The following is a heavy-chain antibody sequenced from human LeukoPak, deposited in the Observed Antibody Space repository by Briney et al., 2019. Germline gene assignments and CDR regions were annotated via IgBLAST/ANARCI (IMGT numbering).Heavy chain of an antibody. CDR3: ARSPGIAAAGFQH. J-gene: IGHJ1*01. V-gene: IGHV3-9*01. Sequence: PGGSLRLSCAASGFTFDDHAMHWARQAPGGGREWVSGISWNSDSIGYADSVKGQSTISRDNAKNSLYLQMNSLRAEDTALYYCARSPGIAAAGFQHWGQGTLVTVSS. CDR1: GFTFDDHA. D-gene: IGHD6-13*01. CDR2: ISWNSDSI.